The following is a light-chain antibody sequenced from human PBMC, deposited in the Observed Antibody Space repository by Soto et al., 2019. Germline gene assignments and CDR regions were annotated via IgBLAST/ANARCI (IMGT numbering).Light chain of an antibody. J-gene: IGLJ2*01. CDR1: SSNIGSNY. CDR3: AAWDDSLSGVV. CDR2: RNS. Sequence: QPVLTQPPSASGTPGQRVTISCSGSSSNIGSNYVYWYQQLPGTVPQLLIYRNSERPSGVPDRFSGSKSGTSASLAISGRRSEDEADYYCAAWDDSLSGVVFGGGTQLTVL. V-gene: IGLV1-47*01.